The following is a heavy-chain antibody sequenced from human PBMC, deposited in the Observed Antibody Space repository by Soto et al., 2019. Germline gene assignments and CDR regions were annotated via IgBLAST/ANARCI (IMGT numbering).Heavy chain of an antibody. J-gene: IGHJ5*02. CDR1: GGSISSYY. Sequence: SETLSLTCTVSGGSISSYYWSWIRQHPGKGLEWIGYVHDSGSSHYNPSLKSRVTISVDTSKNQFSLKLSSVTAADTAVYYCARSVFPWGQGTLVTVSS. CDR3: ARSVFP. CDR2: VHDSGSS. V-gene: IGHV4-59*12.